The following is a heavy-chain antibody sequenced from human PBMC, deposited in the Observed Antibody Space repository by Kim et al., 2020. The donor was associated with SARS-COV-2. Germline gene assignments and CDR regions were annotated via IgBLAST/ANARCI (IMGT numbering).Heavy chain of an antibody. CDR3: ARGLRGIAERVLGLVPTSRGSNWFDP. V-gene: IGHV1-8*01. CDR1: GYTFTSYD. D-gene: IGHD2-2*01. CDR2: MNPNSGNT. J-gene: IGHJ5*02. Sequence: ASVKVSCKASGYTFTSYDINWVRQATGQGLEWMGWMNPNSGNTGHAQKFQGRVTMTRNTSISTAYMELSSLRSEDTAVYYCARGLRGIAERVLGLVPTSRGSNWFDPWGQGTLVTVSS.